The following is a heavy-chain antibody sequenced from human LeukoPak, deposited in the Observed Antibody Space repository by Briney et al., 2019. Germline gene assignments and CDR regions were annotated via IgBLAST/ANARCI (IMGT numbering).Heavy chain of an antibody. D-gene: IGHD6-13*01. CDR3: ARVSAGNTLFDY. CDR1: GYTFTSYA. Sequence: ASVKVSCKASGYTFTSYAMHWVRQAPGQRLEWMGWINAGNGNTKYSQKFQGRVTITRDTSASTAYMELSSLRSEDTAVYYCARVSAGNTLFDYWGQGTPVTVSS. V-gene: IGHV1-3*01. CDR2: INAGNGNT. J-gene: IGHJ4*02.